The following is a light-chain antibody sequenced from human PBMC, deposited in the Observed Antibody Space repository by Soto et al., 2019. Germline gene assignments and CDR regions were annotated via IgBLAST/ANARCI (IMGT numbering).Light chain of an antibody. CDR1: QSVSIY. V-gene: IGKV3-11*01. CDR3: QQRSDWPLT. CDR2: DAS. Sequence: EIVLTQSPATLSLPPGERATLSCRASQSVSIYLAWFQQKPGQAPRLLIYDASNRATGIPARFSGSGPGTDFTLTISSLEPEDFAVYYCQQRSDWPLTFGGGTKVDIK. J-gene: IGKJ4*01.